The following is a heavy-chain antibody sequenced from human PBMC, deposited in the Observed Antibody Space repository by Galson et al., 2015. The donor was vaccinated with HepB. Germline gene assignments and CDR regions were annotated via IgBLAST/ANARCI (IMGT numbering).Heavy chain of an antibody. D-gene: IGHD3-22*01. CDR1: GGSISSSSYY. Sequence: ETLSLTCAVSGGSISSSSYYWGWIRQPPGKGLEWIGSIYYSGSTYYNPSLKSRVTISVDTSKNQFSLKLSSVTAADTAVYYCARRGYYYDSSGYYYFDYWGQGTLVTVSS. V-gene: IGHV4-39*01. CDR2: IYYSGST. J-gene: IGHJ4*02. CDR3: ARRGYYYDSSGYYYFDY.